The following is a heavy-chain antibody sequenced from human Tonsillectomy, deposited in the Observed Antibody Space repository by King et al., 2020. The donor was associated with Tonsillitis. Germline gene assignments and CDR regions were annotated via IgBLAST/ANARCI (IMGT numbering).Heavy chain of an antibody. J-gene: IGHJ6*02. D-gene: IGHD2-8*02. CDR3: ARDLVSYYGMGV. Sequence: VQLVESGGGVVQPGRSLRLSCAASGFTFSSYGMHWVRQAPGKGLERVAVIWYVGNNKYYADSVKGRFTISRDNSKNTLYLQMNSLRAEDTAVYYCARDLVSYYGMGVWGQGTTVTVSS. V-gene: IGHV3-33*01. CDR2: IWYVGNNK. CDR1: GFTFSSYG.